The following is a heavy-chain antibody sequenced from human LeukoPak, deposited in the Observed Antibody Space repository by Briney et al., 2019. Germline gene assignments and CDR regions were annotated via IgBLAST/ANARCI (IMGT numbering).Heavy chain of an antibody. Sequence: PGGSLGLSCAASGFTFSSYAMHWVRQAPGKGLEWVAVISYDGSNKYYADSVKGRFTISRDNSKNTLYLQMNSLRAEDTAVYYCAREKQLVCVDYWGQGTLVTVSS. CDR3: AREKQLVCVDY. J-gene: IGHJ4*02. V-gene: IGHV3-30*01. CDR2: ISYDGSNK. D-gene: IGHD6-13*01. CDR1: GFTFSSYA.